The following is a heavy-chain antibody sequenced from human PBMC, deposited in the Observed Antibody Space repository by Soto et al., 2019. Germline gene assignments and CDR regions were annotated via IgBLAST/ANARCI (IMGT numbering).Heavy chain of an antibody. Sequence: PGGSLRLTCAASGFTFSTYGMHWVRQAPGEGLEWVAVIWHDGSNKYYADSVKGRFTISRDNSKDMLYLQMNSLRAEDTAVYYCARAVGPFDYWGQGTLVTVSS. D-gene: IGHD3-16*01. J-gene: IGHJ4*02. CDR1: GFTFSTYG. CDR3: ARAVGPFDY. V-gene: IGHV3-33*01. CDR2: IWHDGSNK.